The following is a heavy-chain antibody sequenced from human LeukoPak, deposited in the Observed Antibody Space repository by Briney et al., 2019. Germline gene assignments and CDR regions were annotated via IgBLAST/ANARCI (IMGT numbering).Heavy chain of an antibody. V-gene: IGHV3-23*01. D-gene: IGHD6-13*01. CDR1: GFSFSSYA. J-gene: IGHJ4*02. CDR3: AKDSSSWYVHFDY. Sequence: GGSLRLSCAASGFSFSSYAMSWVRKAPGKGLEWVSAISGSGGSTYYADSVKGRFTISRDNSKNTLYLQMNSLRAEDTAVYYCAKDSSSWYVHFDYWGQGTLVTVSS. CDR2: ISGSGGST.